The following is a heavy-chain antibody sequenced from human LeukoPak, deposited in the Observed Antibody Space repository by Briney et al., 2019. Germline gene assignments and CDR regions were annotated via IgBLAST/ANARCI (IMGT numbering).Heavy chain of an antibody. CDR1: GYTFTTYG. CDR3: ARDARIAVAGTSGGDWFDP. J-gene: IGHJ5*02. D-gene: IGHD6-19*01. CDR2: ISTYNGNT. V-gene: IGHV1-18*01. Sequence: ASVKVSCVASGYTFTTYGINWVRQAPGQGLEWMGWISTYNGNTNYAQNFQGRVTMTTDTSTTTAYMELRSLRSDDTAMYYCARDARIAVAGTSGGDWFDPWGQGTLVTVSS.